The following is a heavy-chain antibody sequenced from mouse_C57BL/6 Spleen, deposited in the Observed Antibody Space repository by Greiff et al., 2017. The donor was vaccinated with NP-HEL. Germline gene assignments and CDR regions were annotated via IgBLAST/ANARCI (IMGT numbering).Heavy chain of an antibody. V-gene: IGHV2-9-1*01. D-gene: IGHD1-1*01. J-gene: IGHJ4*01. CDR1: GFSLTSYA. Sequence: VKLMESGPGLVAPSQSLSITCTVSGFSLTSYAISWVRQPPGKGLEWLGVIWTGGGTNYNSALKSRLSISKDNSKSQVFLKMNSLQTDDTARYYCARNPVVARDYAMDYWGQGTSVTVSS. CDR3: ARNPVVARDYAMDY. CDR2: IWTGGGT.